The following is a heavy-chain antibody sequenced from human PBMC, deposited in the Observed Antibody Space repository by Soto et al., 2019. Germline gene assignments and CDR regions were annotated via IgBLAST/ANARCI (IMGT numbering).Heavy chain of an antibody. V-gene: IGHV5-51*01. J-gene: IGHJ5*02. CDR3: ARRYQRAIGVVPDSTDNWFDP. D-gene: IGHD3-3*01. Sequence: LGESLKISCKGSGCSFTSYWIGWVRQMPGKGLEWMGIIYPGDSDTRYSPSFQGQVTISADKSISTAYLQWSSLKASDTAMYYCARRYQRAIGVVPDSTDNWFDPWGQGTLVTVSS. CDR1: GCSFTSYW. CDR2: IYPGDSDT.